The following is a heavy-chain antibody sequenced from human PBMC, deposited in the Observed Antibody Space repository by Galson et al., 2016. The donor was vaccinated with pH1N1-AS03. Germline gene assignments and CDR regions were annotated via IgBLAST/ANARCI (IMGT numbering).Heavy chain of an antibody. V-gene: IGHV3-48*03. CDR1: GFTFGDFE. Sequence: SLRLSCAASGFTFGDFEMNWVRQAPGKGLEWVAYISSSGDTTHYADSVKGRFTISRDSVKDSLYLQMASLRVEDTALYYCVRAEPYYYDRRKYFAFLLWGQGTTVIVSS. CDR3: VRAEPYYYDRRKYFAFLL. CDR2: ISSSGDTT. J-gene: IGHJ3*01. D-gene: IGHD3-22*01.